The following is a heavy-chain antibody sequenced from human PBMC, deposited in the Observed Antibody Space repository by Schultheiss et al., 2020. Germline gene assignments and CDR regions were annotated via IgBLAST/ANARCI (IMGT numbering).Heavy chain of an antibody. D-gene: IGHD2-2*01. CDR3: AREYCSSVNCYWSFDY. CDR2: ISYSGST. CDR1: GGSISSYY. V-gene: IGHV4-59*01. Sequence: SETLSLTCTVSGGSISSYYWSWIRPPPGKGLEWIGYISYSGSTNYNPALMSRVTLSVDTSKNQFSLKLSSVTAADTAGYYCAREYCSSVNCYWSFDYWGQGTLVTVSA. J-gene: IGHJ4*02.